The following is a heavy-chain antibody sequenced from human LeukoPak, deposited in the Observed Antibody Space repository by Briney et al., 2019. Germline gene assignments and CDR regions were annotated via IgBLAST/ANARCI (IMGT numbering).Heavy chain of an antibody. CDR2: MNPNSGNT. CDR1: GYTFTSYD. CDR3: ASSGSYYDILTGYEYAFDI. D-gene: IGHD3-9*01. Sequence: ASVKVSCKASGYTFTSYDINWVRQATGQGLEWMGWMNPNSGNTGYAQKFQGRVTMTRNTSISTAYMELSSLRSEDTAVYYCASSGSYYDILTGYEYAFDIWGQGTMVTVSS. J-gene: IGHJ3*02. V-gene: IGHV1-8*01.